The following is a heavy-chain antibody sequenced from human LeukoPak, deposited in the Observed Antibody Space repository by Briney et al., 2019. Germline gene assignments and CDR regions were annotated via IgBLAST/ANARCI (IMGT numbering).Heavy chain of an antibody. Sequence: SETLSLTCTVSGDSISRGSYYWDWIRQPPGKGLDWIGSIYSSGSTYYSPSLKSRVTISVETSSNQFSLKLSSVTAADTAVYYCARRGLGATGSDYWGQGTLVTVSS. J-gene: IGHJ4*02. CDR1: GDSISRGSYY. CDR2: IYSSGST. D-gene: IGHD1-26*01. CDR3: ARRGLGATGSDY. V-gene: IGHV4-39*01.